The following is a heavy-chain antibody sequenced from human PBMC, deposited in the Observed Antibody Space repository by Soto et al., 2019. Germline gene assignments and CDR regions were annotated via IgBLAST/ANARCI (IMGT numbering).Heavy chain of an antibody. J-gene: IGHJ6*02. CDR1: GFCLSSYA. CDR3: ARDRPKDGYNYFYGMDV. D-gene: IGHD5-12*01. V-gene: IGHV3-30-3*01. CDR2: ISYDGSNK. Sequence: GSRRLSFGASGFCLSSYAMAWVRQAPGKGLEWVAVISYDGSNKYYADSVKGRFTISRDNSKNTLYLQMSSLRAEDTAVYYCARDRPKDGYNYFYGMDVWGQGTTVTVSS.